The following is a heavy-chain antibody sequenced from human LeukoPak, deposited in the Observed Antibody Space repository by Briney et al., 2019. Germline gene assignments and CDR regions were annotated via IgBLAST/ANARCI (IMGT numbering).Heavy chain of an antibody. J-gene: IGHJ4*02. CDR1: GGSISSSSYY. CDR3: ARLLFPLVPAAVFDY. V-gene: IGHV4-39*01. D-gene: IGHD2-2*01. CDR2: IYYSGST. Sequence: KPSETLSLTCTVSGGSISSSSYYWGWIRQPPGKGLEWIGSIYYSGSTYYAPTLKSRVTMSVDTSKSQFYLKLSSVTAADTAVYYCARLLFPLVPAAVFDYWGQGTLVTVSS.